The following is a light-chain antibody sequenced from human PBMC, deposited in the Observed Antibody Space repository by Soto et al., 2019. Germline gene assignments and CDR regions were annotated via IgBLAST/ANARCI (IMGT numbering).Light chain of an antibody. CDR2: GAS. Sequence: EIVLTQPPGTLSLSPGERATLSCRASQSVSASYFAWYQHKPGQAPRLLIYGASSRATGIPDRFSGSGSGTDFTLTISRLEPEDFAVYYCQQYGLSPYTFGQGTKLEI. CDR1: QSVSASY. V-gene: IGKV3-20*01. J-gene: IGKJ2*01. CDR3: QQYGLSPYT.